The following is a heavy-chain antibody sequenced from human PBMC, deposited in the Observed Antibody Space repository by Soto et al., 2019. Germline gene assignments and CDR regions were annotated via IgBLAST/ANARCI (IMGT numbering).Heavy chain of an antibody. V-gene: IGHV1-3*01. J-gene: IGHJ6*02. CDR3: ARNYDILTGYGYYYYGMDV. CDR2: INAGNGNT. D-gene: IGHD3-9*01. CDR1: VYTFTSYA. Sequence: ASVKVSCKASVYTFTSYAMHWVRQAPGQRLEWMGWINAGNGNTKYSQKFQGRDTITRDTSASTAYMELSSLRSEDTAVYYCARNYDILTGYGYYYYGMDVWGQGTTVTVSS.